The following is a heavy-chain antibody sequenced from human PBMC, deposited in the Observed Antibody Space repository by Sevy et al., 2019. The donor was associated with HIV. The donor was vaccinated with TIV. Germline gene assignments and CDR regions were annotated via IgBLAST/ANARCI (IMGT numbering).Heavy chain of an antibody. D-gene: IGHD3-22*01. CDR1: GFTFSRYA. J-gene: IGHJ4*02. V-gene: IGHV3-23*01. CDR2: ISGSGGSGDKT. CDR3: ARKYDSSGYFDY. Sequence: GGSLRLSCAASGFTFSRYAMNWVRQAPGKGLEWVSGISGSGGSGDKTNYADSVKGRFTISGDDSKNSLYLQLNSLRAEDTAIYYGARKYDSSGYFDYWGQGTLVTVSS.